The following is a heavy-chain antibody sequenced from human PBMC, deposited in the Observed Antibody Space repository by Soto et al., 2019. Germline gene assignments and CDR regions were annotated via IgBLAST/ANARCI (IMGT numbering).Heavy chain of an antibody. CDR2: ISWNSGSI. Sequence: EVQLVESGGGLVQPGRSLRLSCAASGFTFDDYAMHWVRQAPGKGLEWVSGISWNSGSIGYADSVKGRFTISRDNAKNSLYLQMNSLRAEDTALYYCAKDIIPRCIAVAGRLDYWGQGTLVTVSS. CDR1: GFTFDDYA. V-gene: IGHV3-9*01. CDR3: AKDIIPRCIAVAGRLDY. J-gene: IGHJ4*02. D-gene: IGHD6-19*01.